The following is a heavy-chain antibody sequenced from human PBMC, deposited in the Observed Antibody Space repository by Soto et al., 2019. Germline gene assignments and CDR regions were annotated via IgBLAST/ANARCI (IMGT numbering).Heavy chain of an antibody. Sequence: GGSLRLSCAASGFTFSSYSMNWVRQAPGKGLKWVSSISSSSSYIYYADSVKGRFTISRDSAKNSLYLQMNSLRAEDTAVYYCARQQQLVTEKPAYYYYGIDVWGQGTPVTVSS. V-gene: IGHV3-21*01. CDR2: ISSSSSYI. D-gene: IGHD6-13*01. CDR3: ARQQQLVTEKPAYYYYGIDV. J-gene: IGHJ6*02. CDR1: GFTFSSYS.